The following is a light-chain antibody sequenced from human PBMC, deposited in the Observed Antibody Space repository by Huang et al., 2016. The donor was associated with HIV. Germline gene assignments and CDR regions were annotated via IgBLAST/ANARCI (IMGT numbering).Light chain of an antibody. CDR3: HQHSSWPGT. V-gene: IGKV3-11*01. J-gene: IGKJ1*01. Sequence: DIVLTQSPATLSLSPGERATLSCTAGQSVGSYVAWYQQTPGQAPRLLVSDASHRATGIPARFSGGGAGTDFTLTISSLEPEDFAVYYCHQHSSWPGTFGQGTRVEIK. CDR2: DAS. CDR1: QSVGSY.